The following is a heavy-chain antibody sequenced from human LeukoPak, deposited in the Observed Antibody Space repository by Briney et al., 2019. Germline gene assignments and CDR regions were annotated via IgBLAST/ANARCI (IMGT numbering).Heavy chain of an antibody. V-gene: IGHV1-18*01. CDR2: ISAYNGNT. J-gene: IGHJ4*02. D-gene: IGHD6-19*01. Sequence: GASVKVSCKASGYTFTSYGISWVRQAPGQGLEWMGWISAYNGNTNYAQKLQGRVTMTTDTSTSTAYMELRSLGSDDTAVYYCARFSSGRTAVTPVLDYWGQGTLVTVSS. CDR3: ARFSSGRTAVTPVLDY. CDR1: GYTFTSYG.